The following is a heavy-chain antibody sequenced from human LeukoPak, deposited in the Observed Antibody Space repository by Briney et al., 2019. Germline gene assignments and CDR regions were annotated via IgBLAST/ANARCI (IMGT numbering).Heavy chain of an antibody. CDR2: ISSSSSTI. J-gene: IGHJ1*01. V-gene: IGHV3-48*01. CDR1: GFTFSSYS. Sequence: PGGSLRLSCAASGFTFSSYSMNWVRQAPGKGLEWVSYISSSSSTIYYADSVKGRFTISRDNAKNSLHLQMNSLRAEDTAVYYCAGEIAVAGGAEYFQHWGQGTLVTVSS. CDR3: AGEIAVAGGAEYFQH. D-gene: IGHD6-19*01.